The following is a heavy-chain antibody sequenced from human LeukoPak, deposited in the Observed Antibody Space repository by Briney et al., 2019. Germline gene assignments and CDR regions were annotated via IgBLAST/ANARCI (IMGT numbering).Heavy chain of an antibody. Sequence: GGSLRLSCAASGFTFSSYSMNWVRQAPGKGLEWVSSISSSSSYIYYADSVKGRFTISRDNAKNSLYLQMNSLRAEDTAVYYCARGLSDDFWSGYYSIDYWGQGTLVTVSS. CDR2: ISSSSSYI. V-gene: IGHV3-21*01. CDR1: GFTFSSYS. J-gene: IGHJ4*02. D-gene: IGHD3-3*01. CDR3: ARGLSDDFWSGYYSIDY.